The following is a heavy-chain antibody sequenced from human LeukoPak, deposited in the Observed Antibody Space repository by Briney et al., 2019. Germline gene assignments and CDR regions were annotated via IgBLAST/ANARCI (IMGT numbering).Heavy chain of an antibody. V-gene: IGHV1-46*01. J-gene: IGHJ6*04. CDR2: INPSGGST. CDR3: ARGGLVGATVWGQKLDD. D-gene: IGHD1-26*01. Sequence: ASVKLSCKVSGYTFTSCYMHCVRQAPGQGLEWMGIINPSGGSTSYAQKFQGRVTMTRAMSTSTVYMELSSLRSEDTAVYYCARGGLVGATVWGQKLDDWGKGTTVTVSS. CDR1: GYTFTSCY.